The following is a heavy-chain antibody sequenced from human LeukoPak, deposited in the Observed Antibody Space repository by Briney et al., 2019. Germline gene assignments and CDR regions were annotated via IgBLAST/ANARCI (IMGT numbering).Heavy chain of an antibody. CDR2: INPNSGGT. D-gene: IGHD6-13*01. J-gene: IGHJ6*02. CDR3: ARGAINYSSSWYGYYYYGMDV. V-gene: IGHV1-2*04. CDR1: GYTFTGYY. Sequence: GASVKVSCKASGYTFTGYYMRWVRQAPGQGLEWMGWINPNSGGTNYAQKFQGWVTMTRDTSISTAYMELSRLRSDDTAVYYCARGAINYSSSWYGYYYYGMDVWGQGTTVTVSS.